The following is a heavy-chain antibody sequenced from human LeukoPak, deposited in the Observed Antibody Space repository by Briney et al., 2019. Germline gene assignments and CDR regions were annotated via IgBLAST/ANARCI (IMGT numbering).Heavy chain of an antibody. J-gene: IGHJ6*03. CDR1: GFTFSSYW. CDR3: ARLTVTTDYYYYMDV. D-gene: IGHD4-17*01. Sequence: GGSLRLSCAASGFTFSSYWMSWVRQAPGKGLEWVANIKQGGSEKYYVDSVKGRFTSSRDNAKNSLYLQMNSLRAEDTAVYYCARLTVTTDYYYYMDVWGKGTTVTISS. V-gene: IGHV3-7*01. CDR2: IKQGGSEK.